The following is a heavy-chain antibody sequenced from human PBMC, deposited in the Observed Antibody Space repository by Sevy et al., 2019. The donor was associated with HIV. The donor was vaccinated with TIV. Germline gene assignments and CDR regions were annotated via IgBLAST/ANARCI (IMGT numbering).Heavy chain of an antibody. CDR3: ATGNGGGYDQGVPY. D-gene: IGHD5-12*01. CDR1: GYTLTELS. J-gene: IGHJ4*02. V-gene: IGHV1-24*01. CDR2: FDPEDGET. Sequence: GESLKISCKVSGYTLTELSMHWVRQAPGKGLEWMGGFDPEDGETIYAQKFQGRVTMTEDTSTDTAYMELSSLRSEDTAVYYCATGNGGGYDQGVPYWGQGTLVTVSS.